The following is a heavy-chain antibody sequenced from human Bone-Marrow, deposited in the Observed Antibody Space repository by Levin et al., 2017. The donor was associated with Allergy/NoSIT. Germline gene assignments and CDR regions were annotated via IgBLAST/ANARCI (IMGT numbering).Heavy chain of an antibody. CDR3: TRDLYGEGSAYFDL. CDR2: INTDGSNT. V-gene: IGHV3-74*01. J-gene: IGHJ2*01. CDR1: GLPFSRYW. Sequence: SGGSLRLSCVASGLPFSRYWMHWVRQAPGKGLEWVSRINTDGSNTDYADSVEGRFTVSRDNAKKTVSLQMNSLRAEDTAAYYCTRDLYGEGSAYFDLWGRGTLVTVSS. D-gene: IGHD4-17*01.